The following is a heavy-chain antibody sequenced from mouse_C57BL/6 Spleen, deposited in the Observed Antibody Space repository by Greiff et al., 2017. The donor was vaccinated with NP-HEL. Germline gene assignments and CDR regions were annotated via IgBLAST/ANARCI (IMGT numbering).Heavy chain of an antibody. Sequence: EVHLVESGGDLVKPGGSLKLSCAASGFTFSSYGMSWVRQTPDKRLEWVATISSGGSYTYYPDSVKGRFTISRDNAKNTLYLQMSSLKSEDTAMYYCARTHGSSLNAMDYWGQGTSVTVSS. CDR1: GFTFSSYG. CDR2: ISSGGSYT. CDR3: ARTHGSSLNAMDY. V-gene: IGHV5-6*01. D-gene: IGHD1-1*01. J-gene: IGHJ4*01.